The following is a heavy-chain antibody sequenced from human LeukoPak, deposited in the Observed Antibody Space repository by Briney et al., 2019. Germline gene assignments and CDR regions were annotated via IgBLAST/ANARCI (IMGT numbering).Heavy chain of an antibody. CDR3: AKATGSGYYYYGMDV. CDR2: ISGSGGST. D-gene: IGHD1-1*01. Sequence: GGSLRLSCAASGFTFSSYAMSWVRQAPGKGLEWVSAISGSGGSTYYADSVKGRFTISRDNSKNTLYLQMNSLRAEDTAVYYCAKATGSGYYYYGMDVWGQGTTVTVSS. V-gene: IGHV3-23*01. CDR1: GFTFSSYA. J-gene: IGHJ6*02.